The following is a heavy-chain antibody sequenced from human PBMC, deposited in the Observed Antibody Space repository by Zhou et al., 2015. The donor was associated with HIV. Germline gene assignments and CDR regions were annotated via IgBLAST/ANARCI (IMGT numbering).Heavy chain of an antibody. V-gene: IGHV1-69*05. CDR1: GGTFSSYA. CDR3: ARGSPDIVVVPAVLDYYYYGMDV. Sequence: QVQLVQSGAEVKKPGSSVKVSCKASGGTFSSYAISWVRQAPGQGLEWMGGIIPIFGTANYAQKFQGRVTMTRDTSISTAYMELSRLRSDDTAVYYCARGSPDIVVVPAVLDYYYYGMDVWGQGTRSPSP. J-gene: IGHJ6*02. D-gene: IGHD2-2*01. CDR2: IIPIFGTA.